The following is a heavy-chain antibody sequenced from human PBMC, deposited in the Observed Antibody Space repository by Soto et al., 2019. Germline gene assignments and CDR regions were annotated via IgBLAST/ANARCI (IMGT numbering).Heavy chain of an antibody. J-gene: IGHJ6*02. CDR2: IKSKNDVGTT. Sequence: WGSLRLSCAASGFTFSKAWMNWVRQGPGKGLEWVGHIKSKNDVGTTDYAAPVKGRFTISRDDSKNTLYLQINTLKTEDTAVYYCTTGAYCSSTGCYTAYYYFGLDVWGLGTPVTVS. V-gene: IGHV3-15*01. CDR3: TTGAYCSSTGCYTAYYYFGLDV. CDR1: GFTFSKAW. D-gene: IGHD2-2*02.